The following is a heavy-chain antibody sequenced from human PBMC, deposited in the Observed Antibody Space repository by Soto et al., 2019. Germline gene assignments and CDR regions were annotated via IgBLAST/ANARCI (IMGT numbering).Heavy chain of an antibody. V-gene: IGHV1-69*06. CDR3: ASGRNSVTIFGVVIPYRVSHYGMDV. CDR1: GGTFSSYT. J-gene: IGHJ6*04. Sequence: SVKVSCKASGGTFSSYTISWVRQAPGQGLEWMGGIIPIFGTANYAQKFQGRVTITADKSTSTAYMELSSLRAEDTAVYYCASGRNSVTIFGVVIPYRVSHYGMDVSGKGTTVTVSS. D-gene: IGHD3-3*01. CDR2: IIPIFGTA.